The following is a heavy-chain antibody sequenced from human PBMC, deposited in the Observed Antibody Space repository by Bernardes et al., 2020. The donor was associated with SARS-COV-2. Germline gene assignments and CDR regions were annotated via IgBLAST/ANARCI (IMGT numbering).Heavy chain of an antibody. J-gene: IGHJ6*02. Sequence: ASVKVSCKASGYTFTSYDINWVRQATGQGLEWMGWMNPNSGNTGYAQKFQGRVTMTRNTSISTAYMELSSLRSEDTAVYYCARGDSSSWPGYYYYYGMDVWGQGTLVTVSS. V-gene: IGHV1-8*01. CDR3: ARGDSSSWPGYYYYYGMDV. D-gene: IGHD6-13*01. CDR2: MNPNSGNT. CDR1: GYTFTSYD.